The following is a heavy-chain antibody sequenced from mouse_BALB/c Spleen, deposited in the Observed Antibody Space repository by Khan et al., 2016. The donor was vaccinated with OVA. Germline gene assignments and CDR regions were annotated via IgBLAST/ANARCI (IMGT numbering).Heavy chain of an antibody. D-gene: IGHD2-4*01. CDR3: ARNYDYDEGLTY. V-gene: IGHV2-2*02. CDR2: IWSGGST. CDR1: GFSLTNYG. Sequence: QVQLKQSGPGLVQPSQSLSITCTVSGFSLTNYGVHWVRQSPGKGLEWLGLIWSGGSTDYNAAFISRLSISKDNSKSQVFFKMNSLQANDTAIHYCARNYDYDEGLTYWGQGTLVTVSA. J-gene: IGHJ3*01.